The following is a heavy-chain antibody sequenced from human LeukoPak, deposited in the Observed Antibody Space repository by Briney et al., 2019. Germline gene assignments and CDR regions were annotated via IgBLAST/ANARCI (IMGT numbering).Heavy chain of an antibody. J-gene: IGHJ2*01. V-gene: IGHV3-23*01. CDR1: GFTFSSYA. Sequence: PGGSLRLSCAASGFTFSSYAMSWVRQAPGKGLEWVSAISGSGGSTYYADSVKGRFTISRDNSKNTLYLQMNSLRAEDTAVYYCAKDVGDSSIILYFGLWGRGTLVTVSS. CDR2: ISGSGGST. CDR3: AKDVGDSSIILYFGL. D-gene: IGHD4-17*01.